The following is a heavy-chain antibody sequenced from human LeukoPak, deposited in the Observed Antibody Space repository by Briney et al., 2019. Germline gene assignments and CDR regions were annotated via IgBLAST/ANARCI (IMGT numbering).Heavy chain of an antibody. D-gene: IGHD3-22*01. J-gene: IGHJ6*02. CDR3: ARGSSGYYYYYYGMDV. CDR1: GFTFSSYW. CDR2: IKQDGSEK. Sequence: PGGSLRLSCAAPGFTFSSYWMSWVRQAPGKGLEWVANIKQDGSEKYYVDSVKGRFTISRDNAKNSLYLQMDSLRAEDTAVYYCARGSSGYYYYYYGMDVWGQGTTVTVSS. V-gene: IGHV3-7*01.